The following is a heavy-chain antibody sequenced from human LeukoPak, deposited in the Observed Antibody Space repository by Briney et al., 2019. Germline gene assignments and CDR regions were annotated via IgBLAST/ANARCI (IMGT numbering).Heavy chain of an antibody. J-gene: IGHJ6*02. CDR2: ISAYNGNT. CDR1: GYTFTSYG. D-gene: IGHD3-22*01. CDR3: ARDPHYYDSSGYYYPPNYYYGMDV. Sequence: AASVKVSCKASGYTFTSYGISWVRQAPGQGLEWMGWISAYNGNTNYAQKLQGRVTMTTDTSTSTAYMELRSLRSDDTAVYYCARDPHYYDSSGYYYPPNYYYGMDVWGQGTTVTVSS. V-gene: IGHV1-18*01.